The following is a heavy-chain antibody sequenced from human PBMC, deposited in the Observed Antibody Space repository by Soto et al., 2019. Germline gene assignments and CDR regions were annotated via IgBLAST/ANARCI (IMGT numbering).Heavy chain of an antibody. V-gene: IGHV3-64*01. D-gene: IGHD2-15*01. CDR3: ARGIFDSYGMDV. CDR1: GFTFNDAW. CDR2: ISSNGGST. J-gene: IGHJ6*02. Sequence: PGGSLRLSCAGSGFTFNDAWMNWVRQAPGKGQEYVSVISSNGGSTYYANSVKGRFTISRDNFKNTLYIQMGSLRDEDMAVYYCARGIFDSYGMDVWGQGTTVTVYS.